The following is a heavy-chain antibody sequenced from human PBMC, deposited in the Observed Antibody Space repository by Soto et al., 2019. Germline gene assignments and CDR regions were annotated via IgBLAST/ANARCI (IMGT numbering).Heavy chain of an antibody. CDR2: ISAYSSNT. Sequence: ASVKVSCKASGYSFRSYGISWVRQAPGQGREGLGWISAYSSNTHYAQKFQGKVTMTTDTSTSTAYMELRSLRSDVTAMYYCAKADSNYAGKFSYYFMDVWGKGTMVTVSS. D-gene: IGHD4-4*01. CDR3: AKADSNYAGKFSYYFMDV. J-gene: IGHJ6*03. CDR1: GYSFRSYG. V-gene: IGHV1-18*01.